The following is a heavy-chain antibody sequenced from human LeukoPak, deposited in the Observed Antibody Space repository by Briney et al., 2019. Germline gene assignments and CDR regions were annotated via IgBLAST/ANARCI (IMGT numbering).Heavy chain of an antibody. Sequence: SETLSLTCAVYGGSFSGYYWSWIRQPPGKGLEWIGEINHSGSTNYNPSLKSRVTISVNTSKNQFSLKLSSVTAADTAVYYCARVYCGGDCYSAPVAFDIWGQGTMVTVSS. CDR3: ARVYCGGDCYSAPVAFDI. CDR1: GGSFSGYY. D-gene: IGHD2-21*02. V-gene: IGHV4-34*01. J-gene: IGHJ3*02. CDR2: INHSGST.